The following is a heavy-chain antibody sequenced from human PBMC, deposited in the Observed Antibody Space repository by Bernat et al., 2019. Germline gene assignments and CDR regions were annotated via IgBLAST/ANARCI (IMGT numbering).Heavy chain of an antibody. CDR1: GGTFSSYA. Sequence: QVQLVQSGAEVKKPGSSVKVSCKASGGTFSSYAISWVRQAPGQGLEWMGWISAYNGNTNYAQKLQGRVTMTTDTSTSTAYMELRSLRSDDTAVYYCARPNAFYYYYGMDVWGQGTTVTVSS. CDR3: ARPNAFYYYYGMDV. J-gene: IGHJ6*02. V-gene: IGHV1-18*01. CDR2: ISAYNGNT.